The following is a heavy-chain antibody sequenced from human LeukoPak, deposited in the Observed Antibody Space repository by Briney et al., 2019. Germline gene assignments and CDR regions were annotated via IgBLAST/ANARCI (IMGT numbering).Heavy chain of an antibody. CDR3: AKVGNQPIPGYSSSWYFDY. CDR2: TSGSGGST. Sequence: GGSLRLSCAASGFTFSSYAMSWVRQAPGKGLEWVSATSGSGGSTYYADSVKGRFTISRDNSKNTLYLQMNSLRAEDTAVYYCAKVGNQPIPGYSSSWYFDYWGQGTLVTVSS. CDR1: GFTFSSYA. J-gene: IGHJ4*02. D-gene: IGHD6-13*01. V-gene: IGHV3-23*01.